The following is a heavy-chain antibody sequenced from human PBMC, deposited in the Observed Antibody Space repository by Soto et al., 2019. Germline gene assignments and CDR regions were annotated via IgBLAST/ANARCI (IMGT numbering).Heavy chain of an antibody. CDR1: GGSFSGYY. CDR3: ASVTLSSDCFRAFDI. Sequence: QVQLQQWGAGLLKPSETLSLTCAVYGGSFSGYYWSWIRQPPGTGLEWIGEINHSVSTSYNPSLKSRITIVVVTSKNQFFLRLNSVTAADTAVYYCASVTLSSDCFRAFDIWGPGTMVTVAS. CDR2: INHSVST. V-gene: IGHV4-34*01. D-gene: IGHD2-21*01. J-gene: IGHJ3*02.